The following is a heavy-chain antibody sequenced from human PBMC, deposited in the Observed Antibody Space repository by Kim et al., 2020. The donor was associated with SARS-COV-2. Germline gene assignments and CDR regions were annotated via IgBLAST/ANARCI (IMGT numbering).Heavy chain of an antibody. D-gene: IGHD4-17*01. CDR3: ARIMTTVVTDTFDY. Sequence: SVKVSCKASGGTFSSYAISWVRQAPGQGLEWMGRIIPILGIANYAQKFQGRVTITADKSTSTAYMELSSLRSEDTAVYYCARIMTTVVTDTFDYWGQGTLVTVSS. V-gene: IGHV1-69*04. J-gene: IGHJ4*02. CDR1: GGTFSSYA. CDR2: IIPILGIA.